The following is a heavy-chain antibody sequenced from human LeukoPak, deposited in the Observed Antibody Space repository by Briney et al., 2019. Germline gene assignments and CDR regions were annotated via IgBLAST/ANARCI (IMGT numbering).Heavy chain of an antibody. CDR2: IYYSGST. V-gene: IGHV4-59*01. Sequence: PSETLSLTCAVYDGSFSGCYWSWIRQPPGKGLEWIGYIYYSGSTNYNPSLKSRVTISVDTSKNQFSLKLSSVTAADTAVYYCARDRVVRGVISYFDYWGQGTLVTVSS. CDR3: ARDRVVRGVISYFDY. CDR1: DGSFSGCY. J-gene: IGHJ4*02. D-gene: IGHD3-10*01.